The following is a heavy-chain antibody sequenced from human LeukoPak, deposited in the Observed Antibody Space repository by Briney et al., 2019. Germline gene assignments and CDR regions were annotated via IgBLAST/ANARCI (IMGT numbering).Heavy chain of an antibody. D-gene: IGHD2-15*01. CDR1: GGTFRSSA. CDR2: TIPFYGAT. CDR3: ARMQGYAYSDY. V-gene: IGHV1-69*13. Sequence: SVKVSCKVSGGTFRSSATNWVRQAPGQGLEWMGGTIPFYGATNYAQKFQGRVTITADESTGTVYTELRSLRSEDTAVYYCARMQGYAYSDYWGQGTLVTVSS. J-gene: IGHJ4*02.